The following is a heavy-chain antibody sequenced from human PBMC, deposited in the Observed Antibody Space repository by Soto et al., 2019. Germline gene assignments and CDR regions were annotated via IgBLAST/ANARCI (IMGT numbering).Heavy chain of an antibody. CDR1: GGSIRDNY. J-gene: IGHJ5*02. CDR2: IYYTGTT. Sequence: PSETLSLTCSVSGGSIRDNYWGWIRQPPGKGLEWIGYIYYTGTTKYNPSLKSRVTVSVDSSKNQFSLKLDSVTAADTAVYYCARSVFPWGQGTLATVSS. V-gene: IGHV4-59*08. CDR3: ARSVFP.